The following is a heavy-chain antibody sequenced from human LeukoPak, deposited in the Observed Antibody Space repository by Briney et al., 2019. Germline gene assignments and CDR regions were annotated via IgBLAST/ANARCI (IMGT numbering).Heavy chain of an antibody. CDR2: IYYSGST. J-gene: IGHJ5*02. V-gene: IGHV4-30-4*08. CDR1: GGSISNYY. Sequence: SETLSLTCTVSGGSISNYYWSWIRQPPGKGLEWIGYIYYSGSTYYNPSLKSRVTISVDTSKNQFSLKLSSVTAADTAVYYCARVPRITIFGVNWFDPWGQGTLVTVSS. CDR3: ARVPRITIFGVNWFDP. D-gene: IGHD3-3*01.